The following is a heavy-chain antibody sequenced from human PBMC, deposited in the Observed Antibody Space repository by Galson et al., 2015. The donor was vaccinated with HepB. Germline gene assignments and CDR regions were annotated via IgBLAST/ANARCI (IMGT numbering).Heavy chain of an antibody. CDR2: INPNSGGT. D-gene: IGHD3-10*01. V-gene: IGHV1-2*04. J-gene: IGHJ6*03. Sequence: SVKVSCKASGYTFTGYHMHWVRQAPGQGLEWMGWINPNSGGTNYAQKFQGWVTMTRDTSISTAYMELSRLRSDDTAVYYCARAVYYYGSGSYWDESYYMDVWGKGTTVTVSS. CDR1: GYTFTGYH. CDR3: ARAVYYYGSGSYWDESYYMDV.